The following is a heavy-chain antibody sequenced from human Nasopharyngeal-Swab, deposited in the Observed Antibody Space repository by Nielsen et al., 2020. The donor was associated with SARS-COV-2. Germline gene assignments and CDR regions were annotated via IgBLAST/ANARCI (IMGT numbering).Heavy chain of an antibody. J-gene: IGHJ6*02. CDR1: GGSISSYYW. V-gene: IGHV2-26*01. Sequence: ETLSLTCTVSGGSISSYYWSWIRQPPGKALEWLAHIFSNDEKSYITSLKSRLTISKDTSKSQVVLTMTNMDPVDTATYYCARQAFLSGSYRADYYYGMDVWGQGTTVTVSS. CDR3: ARQAFLSGSYRADYYYGMDV. CDR2: IFSNDEK. D-gene: IGHD1-26*01.